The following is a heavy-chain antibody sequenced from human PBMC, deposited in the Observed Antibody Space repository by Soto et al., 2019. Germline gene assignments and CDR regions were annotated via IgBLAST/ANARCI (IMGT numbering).Heavy chain of an antibody. D-gene: IGHD3-10*01. J-gene: IGHJ5*02. V-gene: IGHV4-59*01. CDR3: AGESVYYGSGRGEFAP. CDR1: GGSISSYY. Sequence: SETLSLTCTVSGGSISSYYWSWIRQPPGKGLEWIGYIYYSGSTNYNPSLKSRVTISVDTSKNQFSLKLSSVTAADTAVYYCAGESVYYGSGRGEFAPWGQETLVTVSS. CDR2: IYYSGST.